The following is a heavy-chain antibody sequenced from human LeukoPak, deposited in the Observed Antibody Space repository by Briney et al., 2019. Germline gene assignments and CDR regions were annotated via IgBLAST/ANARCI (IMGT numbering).Heavy chain of an antibody. V-gene: IGHV3-30*07. Sequence: GRPLRLSCAASGFSFSTYGMHWFRQAPGKGLEWVAVISYDGSHKYYADSVRGRFTISRDNSKNTLYLQMNSLRAEDTAEYYCAMASYYALDYWGQGTLVTVSS. CDR3: AMASYYALDY. J-gene: IGHJ4*02. CDR2: ISYDGSHK. D-gene: IGHD2/OR15-2a*01. CDR1: GFSFSTYG.